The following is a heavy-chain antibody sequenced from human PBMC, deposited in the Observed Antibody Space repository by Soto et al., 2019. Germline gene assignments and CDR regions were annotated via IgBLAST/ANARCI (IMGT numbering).Heavy chain of an antibody. V-gene: IGHV3-21*01. D-gene: IGHD2-15*01. CDR1: GFTFSSYS. CDR3: ARDNLVCSGGSCYTQYYGMDV. J-gene: IGHJ6*02. CDR2: ISSSSSYI. Sequence: EVQLVESGGGLVKPGGSLRLSCAASGFTFSSYSMNWVRQAPGKGLEWVSSISSSSSYIYYADSVNGRFTISRDNAKNSLYLQMNSLRAEDTAVYYCARDNLVCSGGSCYTQYYGMDVWGQGTTVTVSS.